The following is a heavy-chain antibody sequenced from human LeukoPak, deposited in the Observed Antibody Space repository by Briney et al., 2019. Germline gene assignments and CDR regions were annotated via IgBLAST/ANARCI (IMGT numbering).Heavy chain of an antibody. V-gene: IGHV3-33*01. CDR2: IWYDGSNK. J-gene: IGHJ4*02. Sequence: GGSLRLSCAASGFTFSSYGMHWVRQAPGKGLERVAVIWYDGSNKYYADSVKGRFTISRDNSKNTLYLQMNSLRAEDTAVYYCARKGRSGYWGDYWGQGTLVTVSS. D-gene: IGHD3-22*01. CDR1: GFTFSSYG. CDR3: ARKGRSGYWGDY.